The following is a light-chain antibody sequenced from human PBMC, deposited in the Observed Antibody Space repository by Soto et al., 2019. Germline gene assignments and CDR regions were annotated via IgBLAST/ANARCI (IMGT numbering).Light chain of an antibody. V-gene: IGKV1-5*01. CDR1: QSISRW. CDR2: DAS. J-gene: IGKJ3*01. Sequence: QMSLSASAVSATKGDRVTITCRASQSISRWLAWYQQKPGKAPQALIYDASQRATGIAARFSGSGSGTDFTLTISSLEPEDFALYYCQHRINWPAFCGVTNVAIK. CDR3: QHRINWPA.